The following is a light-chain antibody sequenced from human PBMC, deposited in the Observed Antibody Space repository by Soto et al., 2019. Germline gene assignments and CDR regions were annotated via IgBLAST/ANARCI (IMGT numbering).Light chain of an antibody. Sequence: DIQVTQSPSSLSASVGDRVTIPCRASQSISKYVNWFQQNPGKAPKLLIYAASSLQSGVPSRFSGSGSGTDFTLTISSLQPDDFATYYCQQSYITPYTFGQGTRLEIK. CDR3: QQSYITPYT. J-gene: IGKJ5*01. CDR2: AAS. CDR1: QSISKY. V-gene: IGKV1-39*01.